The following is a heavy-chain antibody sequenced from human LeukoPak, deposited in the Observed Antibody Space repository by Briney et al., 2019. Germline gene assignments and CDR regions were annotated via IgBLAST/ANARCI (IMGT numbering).Heavy chain of an antibody. V-gene: IGHV3-23*01. D-gene: IGHD3-22*01. CDR2: TRGRGTDA. CDR3: AKENSGSFDY. Sequence: PGGSLRLSCAASGFTFSDYAMSWLRQAPGKGLEWVSATRGRGTDAYYADSVRGRFTISRDNSRNPLYLQMNSLRAEDTAVYYCAKENSGSFDYWGQGALVTVSS. CDR1: GFTFSDYA. J-gene: IGHJ4*02.